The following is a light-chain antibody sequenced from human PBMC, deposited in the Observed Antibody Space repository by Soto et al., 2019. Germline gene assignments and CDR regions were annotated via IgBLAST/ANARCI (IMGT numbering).Light chain of an antibody. CDR1: SSDVGSYNY. Sequence: QSALTQPRSVSGSPGQSVTLSCTGTSSDVGSYNYVSWYQHHPGKAPKLMIYDVTKRPSGVPDRFSGSKSGNTASLTISGLQAEDEAAYYCCSSAGSYSYVVGTGTKLTVL. J-gene: IGLJ1*01. CDR2: DVT. CDR3: CSSAGSYSYV. V-gene: IGLV2-11*01.